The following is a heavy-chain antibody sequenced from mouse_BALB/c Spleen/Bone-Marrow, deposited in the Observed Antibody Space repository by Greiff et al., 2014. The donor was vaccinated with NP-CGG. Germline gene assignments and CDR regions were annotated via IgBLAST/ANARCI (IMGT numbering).Heavy chain of an antibody. J-gene: IGHJ4*01. CDR3: ARERGDYGGYGMDY. D-gene: IGHD2-4*01. V-gene: IGHV2-9*02. CDR1: GFSLTSYG. CDR2: IWASGST. Sequence: QVQLKESGPGLVAPSQSLSITCTVSGFSLTSYGVHWVRQSPGKGLEWLGIIWASGSTNCNSALMSRLSISKDNSKSQVFLKMNSLQTDDTAMYYCARERGDYGGYGMDYWGQGTSVTVSS.